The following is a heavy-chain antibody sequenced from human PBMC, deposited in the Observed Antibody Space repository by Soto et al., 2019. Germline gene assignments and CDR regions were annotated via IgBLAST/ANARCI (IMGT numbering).Heavy chain of an antibody. CDR2: IIPIFGTA. CDR1: GGTFSSYA. Sequence: LVQVSCKASGGTFSSYAISWVRQAPGQGLEWMGGIIPIFGTANYAQKFQGRVTITADASTSTAYMELSSLRSEDTAVYYCARETFKIYDGMDVWGQATTVTVCS. D-gene: IGHD3-16*01. V-gene: IGHV1-69*13. CDR3: ARETFKIYDGMDV. J-gene: IGHJ6*02.